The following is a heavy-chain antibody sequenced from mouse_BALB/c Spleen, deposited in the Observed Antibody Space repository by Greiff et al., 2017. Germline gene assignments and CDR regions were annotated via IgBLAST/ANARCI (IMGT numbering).Heavy chain of an antibody. CDR1: GYTFTSYY. CDR2: INPSNGGT. D-gene: IGHD1-1*01. Sequence: QVQLKESGAELVKPGASVKLSCKASGYTFTSYYMYWVKQRPGQGLEWIGEINPSNGGTNFNEKFKSKATLTVDKSSSTAYMQLSSLTSEDSAVYYCTRFTTVVPRAMDYWGQGTSVTVSS. CDR3: TRFTTVVPRAMDY. V-gene: IGHV1S81*02. J-gene: IGHJ4*01.